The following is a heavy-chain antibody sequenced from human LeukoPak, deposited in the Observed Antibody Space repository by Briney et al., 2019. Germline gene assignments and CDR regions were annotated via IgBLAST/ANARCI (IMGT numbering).Heavy chain of an antibody. J-gene: IGHJ6*02. CDR3: ARARRLAVAGYRDYYYGMDV. CDR1: GFTFDDYG. V-gene: IGHV3-20*04. CDR2: INWNGGST. Sequence: GGSLRLSCEASGFTFDDYGMSWVRQAPGKGLEWVSGINWNGGSTGYADSVKGRFTISRDNSKNTLYLQMNSLRAEDTAVYYCARARRLAVAGYRDYYYGMDVWGQGTTVTVSS. D-gene: IGHD6-19*01.